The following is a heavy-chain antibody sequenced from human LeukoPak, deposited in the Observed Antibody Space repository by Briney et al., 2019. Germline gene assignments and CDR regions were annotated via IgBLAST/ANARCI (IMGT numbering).Heavy chain of an antibody. V-gene: IGHV1-18*01. D-gene: IGHD5-12*01. CDR2: ISAYNGNT. J-gene: IGHJ4*02. CDR3: ARVYGYSGYDTSDYFDY. Sequence: ASVKVSCKASGYTFTSYGISWVRQAPGQGLEWVGWISAYNGNTNYAQKLQGRVTMTTDTSTSTAYMELRSLRSDDTAVYYCARVYGYSGYDTSDYFDYWGQGTLVTVSS. CDR1: GYTFTSYG.